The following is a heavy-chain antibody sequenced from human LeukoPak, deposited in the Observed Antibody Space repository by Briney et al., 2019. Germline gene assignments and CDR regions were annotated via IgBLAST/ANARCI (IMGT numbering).Heavy chain of an antibody. J-gene: IGHJ4*02. V-gene: IGHV3-23*01. Sequence: GGSLRLSCVASGFTFSNYALTWIRQAPGKGLEWVSATSGSAGSTHYADSVKGRFTISRDNSKNTLYLQMNRLRAEDTAVYYCAKEWTSMTYFDYWGQGTLVTVSS. D-gene: IGHD2/OR15-2a*01. CDR1: GFTFSNYA. CDR3: AKEWTSMTYFDY. CDR2: TSGSAGST.